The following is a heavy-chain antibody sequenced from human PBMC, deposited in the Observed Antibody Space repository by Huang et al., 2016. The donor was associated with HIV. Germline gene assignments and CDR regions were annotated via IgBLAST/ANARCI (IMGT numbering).Heavy chain of an antibody. CDR3: ARAGGFEI. J-gene: IGHJ3*02. CDR2: IKSDGRTT. V-gene: IGHV3-74*01. CDR1: GFKFSNYW. D-gene: IGHD2-15*01. Sequence: EEHLVESGGGLVQPGGSLRLSCEASGFKFSNYWMQWVRQAPGKGRMGVSRIKSDGRTTDYADSVKGRFTISRDNAKNTLYLQMSSLTAEDTAIYYCARAGGFEIWGQGTVVTVSS.